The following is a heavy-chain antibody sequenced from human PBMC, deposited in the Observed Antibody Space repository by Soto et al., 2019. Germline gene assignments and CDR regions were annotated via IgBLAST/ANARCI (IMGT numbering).Heavy chain of an antibody. Sequence: PSETLSLTCTVSGGSISSYYWSWIQQPPGKGLEWIGYIYFSGGTNYNPSLKSRVTISVNTSKNQFSLKLSSVTAADTAVYYCARESRSWYGTIWDYWGQGTLVTVSS. CDR1: GGSISSYY. V-gene: IGHV4-59*12. J-gene: IGHJ4*02. D-gene: IGHD6-13*01. CDR3: ARESRSWYGTIWDY. CDR2: IYFSGGT.